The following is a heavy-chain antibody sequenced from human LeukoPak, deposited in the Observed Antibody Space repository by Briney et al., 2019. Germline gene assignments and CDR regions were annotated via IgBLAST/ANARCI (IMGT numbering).Heavy chain of an antibody. Sequence: AGGSLRLSCAASVFTFSSYGMRWVRQAPGKGLEWVAFIWYDGSNKYYADSVMGRFTISRDNSKNTLYLQMNGLREEDTAVYYCARREELPHPSGQGTLVTVSS. V-gene: IGHV3-33*01. D-gene: IGHD1-26*01. CDR3: ARREELPHP. CDR2: IWYDGSNK. J-gene: IGHJ5*02. CDR1: VFTFSSYG.